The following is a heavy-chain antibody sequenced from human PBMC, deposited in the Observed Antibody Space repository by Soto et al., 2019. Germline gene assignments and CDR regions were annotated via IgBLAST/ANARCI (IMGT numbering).Heavy chain of an antibody. D-gene: IGHD3-22*01. J-gene: IGHJ4*02. CDR2: FSGSTSRT. Sequence: PGGSLRLSCAASGFTFSSSAMSWVRQAPGKGLEWVSAFSGSTSRTFYADSVKGRFTISRDDSKNTLYLQMNSLRAEDTAVYYCAKEMHDSSGYAPSHWGQGTLVTVSS. V-gene: IGHV3-23*01. CDR1: GFTFSSSA. CDR3: AKEMHDSSGYAPSH.